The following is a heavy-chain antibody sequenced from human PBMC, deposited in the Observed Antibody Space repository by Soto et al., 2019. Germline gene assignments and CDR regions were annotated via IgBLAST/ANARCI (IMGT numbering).Heavy chain of an antibody. V-gene: IGHV4-39*05. CDR2: IYYSGTT. J-gene: IGHJ6*02. CDR3: AQITGTHPYYYYGMDV. Sequence: HSYSPYLRCAVCGDCIYSSAYYWGWKRQPPGKGLEWIGSIYYSGTTYYNPSLKSRVTISVDTSKNQFSLKLSSVTAADTAVYYCAQITGTHPYYYYGMDVWGQGTTVTVSS. CDR1: GDCIYSSAYY. D-gene: IGHD1-20*01.